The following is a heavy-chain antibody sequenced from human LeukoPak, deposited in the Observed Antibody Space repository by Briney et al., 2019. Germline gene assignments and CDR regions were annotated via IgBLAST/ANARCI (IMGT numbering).Heavy chain of an antibody. J-gene: IGHJ4*02. V-gene: IGHV4-39*01. CDR2: IYYSGST. CDR1: GGSISSSSYY. CDR3: ALEGGYVLSGYFDY. D-gene: IGHD5-12*01. Sequence: SETLSLTCTVSGGSISSSSYYWGWIRQPPGKGLELIGSIYYSGSTYYNPSLKSRVTISVDTSNNHFSLKLIFLTPADTAVYYRALEGGYVLSGYFDYWGPGNLVTVSS.